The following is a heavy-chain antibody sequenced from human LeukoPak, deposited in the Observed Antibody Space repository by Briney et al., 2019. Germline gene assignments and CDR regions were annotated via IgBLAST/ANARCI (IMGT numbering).Heavy chain of an antibody. V-gene: IGHV3-11*06. J-gene: IGHJ6*04. CDR3: ARYGADVLLWFGESGYGMDV. D-gene: IGHD3-10*01. CDR1: GFTFSDYY. CDR2: INSSSSYT. Sequence: GGSLRLSCAASGFTFSDYYMSWIRQAPGKGLEWVSYINSSSSYTNYADSVKGRFTISRDNAKSSLYLQMISLRAEDTAVYYCARYGADVLLWFGESGYGMDVWVKGTTVTVSS.